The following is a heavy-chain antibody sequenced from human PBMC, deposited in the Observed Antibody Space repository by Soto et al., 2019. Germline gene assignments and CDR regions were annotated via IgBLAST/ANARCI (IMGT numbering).Heavy chain of an antibody. V-gene: IGHV1-69*06. CDR2: IIPLLRTV. J-gene: IGHJ6*02. Sequence: QEDLVQSGAEVKKPGSSVNVSCKASGGTFGSYSITWVRQAPGQRLEWMGEIIPLLRTVNYAQKFQGRVTITGDRSTRTVYMALSSLRSDDTAVYYCARDPVDLFGYMDVWGQGTTVTVSS. CDR1: GGTFGSYS. D-gene: IGHD6-25*01. CDR3: ARDPVDLFGYMDV.